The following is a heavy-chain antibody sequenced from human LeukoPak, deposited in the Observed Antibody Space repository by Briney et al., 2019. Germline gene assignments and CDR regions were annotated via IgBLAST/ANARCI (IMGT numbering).Heavy chain of an antibody. D-gene: IGHD2-2*01. V-gene: IGHV1-8*03. CDR2: MNPSSGNT. Sequence: GASVKVSCKASGYTFTSYDINWVRQATGQGLEWMGWMNPSSGNTGYAQKFQGRVTITRNTSISTAYMELSSLRSEDTAVYYCTTYSYCSSTSCLPFDYWGQGTLVTVSS. CDR1: GYTFTSYD. J-gene: IGHJ4*02. CDR3: TTYSYCSSTSCLPFDY.